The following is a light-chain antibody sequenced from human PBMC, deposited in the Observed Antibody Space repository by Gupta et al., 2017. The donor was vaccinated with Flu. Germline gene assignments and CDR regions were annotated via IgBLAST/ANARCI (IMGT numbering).Light chain of an antibody. CDR3: AAWDGDLNAYV. J-gene: IGLJ1*01. Sequence: QSVLTQPPSASGTPGQRVTISRSGSSSNIGSHLVNWYQQLPGAAPKLLILTNGQRPSGISDRFSGSKSATSASLAISGLQPGDEAEYYCAAWDGDLNAYVFGSGTRVTVL. V-gene: IGLV1-44*01. CDR1: SSNIGSHL. CDR2: TNG.